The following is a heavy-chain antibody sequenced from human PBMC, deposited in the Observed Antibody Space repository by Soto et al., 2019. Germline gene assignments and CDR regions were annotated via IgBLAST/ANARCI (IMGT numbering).Heavy chain of an antibody. D-gene: IGHD6-19*01. V-gene: IGHV3-48*02. Sequence: EVQLVESGGGLVQPGGSLRLSCAASGFRFSIYSMNWVRQAPGKGREWSAYITSDTNTIKYADSVKGRFTISRDNGKNSVYLQMNSLRDEDTAVYYCARSVEGHFDYWGQGTVVTVSA. CDR3: ARSVEGHFDY. CDR1: GFRFSIYS. CDR2: ITSDTNTI. J-gene: IGHJ4*02.